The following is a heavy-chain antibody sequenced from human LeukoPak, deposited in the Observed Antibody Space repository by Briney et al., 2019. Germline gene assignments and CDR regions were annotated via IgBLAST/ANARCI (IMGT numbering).Heavy chain of an antibody. J-gene: IGHJ3*02. CDR2: IYYSGST. D-gene: IGHD3-22*01. CDR3: ARVNPGDYYDSSGPGAFDS. CDR1: GRSISSGDYY. Sequence: PSETLSLTCTVSGRSISSGDYYWSWIRQPRGKGLEWIGYIYYSGSTYYNPSLKSRVTISVDTSKNQFSLKLSSVTAADTAVCYCARVNPGDYYDSSGPGAFDSWVQARMVTVCS. V-gene: IGHV4-30-4*08.